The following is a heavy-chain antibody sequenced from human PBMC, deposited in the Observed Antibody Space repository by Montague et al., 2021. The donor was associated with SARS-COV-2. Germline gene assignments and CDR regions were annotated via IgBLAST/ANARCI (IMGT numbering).Heavy chain of an antibody. J-gene: IGHJ4*02. Sequence: SETLSLTCSVSGGSMSSYHWVWIRQPPGKGLEWLGYVSYRGSTNXNLSLKSRVTISLDTSKHRFSLRVTSVTAADTAVYYCERDVRYYYDQWGQGILVTVSS. D-gene: IGHD3-10*01. V-gene: IGHV4-59*01. CDR2: VSYRGST. CDR3: ERDVRYYYDQ. CDR1: GGSMSSYH.